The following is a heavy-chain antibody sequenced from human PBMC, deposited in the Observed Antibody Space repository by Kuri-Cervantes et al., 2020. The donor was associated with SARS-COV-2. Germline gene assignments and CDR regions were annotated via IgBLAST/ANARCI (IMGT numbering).Heavy chain of an antibody. CDR1: GFTFSSYS. D-gene: IGHD3-9*01. Sequence: GGSLRLSCAASGFTFSSYSMNWVRQAPGKGLEWVSSISSSSSYIYYADSVKGRFTISRDNAKNSLYLQMNSLRAEDTAVYYCARDPGYDILTGYYFDAFDIWGQGTMVTVSS. V-gene: IGHV3-21*01. J-gene: IGHJ3*02. CDR3: ARDPGYDILTGYYFDAFDI. CDR2: ISSSSSYI.